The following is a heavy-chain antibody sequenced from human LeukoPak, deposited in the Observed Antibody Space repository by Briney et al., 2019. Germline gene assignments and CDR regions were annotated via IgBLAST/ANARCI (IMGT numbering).Heavy chain of an antibody. J-gene: IGHJ3*02. V-gene: IGHV3-21*01. CDR1: GFTFSSYR. D-gene: IGHD2-15*01. CDR3: ARRYDKHAFDI. CDR2: ISSSSSYI. Sequence: GGSLRPSCAASGFTFSSYRMNWVRQAPGKGQEWFSSISSSSSYIYYADSVRGRFTISRDNAKNSLYLQMNSLRAEDTAVYYCARRYDKHAFDIWGQGTMVTVSS.